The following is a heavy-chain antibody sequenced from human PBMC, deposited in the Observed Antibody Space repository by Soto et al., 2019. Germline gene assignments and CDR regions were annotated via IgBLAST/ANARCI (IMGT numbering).Heavy chain of an antibody. Sequence: QVQLVESGGGLVQPGGSLRLSCAVSGFRLSDYEMSWIRQAPGKGPEWVSFISRSGDTIYYVDSVKGRFSISRDNAKNSVYLQVRSLRVEDTAMYYCVRGGYSSSWERLDPWGQGTLVTVSS. J-gene: IGHJ5*02. D-gene: IGHD4-4*01. CDR1: GFRLSDYE. V-gene: IGHV3-11*01. CDR2: ISRSGDTI. CDR3: VRGGYSSSWERLDP.